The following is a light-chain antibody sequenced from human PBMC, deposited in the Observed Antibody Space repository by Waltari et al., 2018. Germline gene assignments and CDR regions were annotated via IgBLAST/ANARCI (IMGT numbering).Light chain of an antibody. CDR1: SSNIGSNT. J-gene: IGLJ3*02. CDR3: AAWDDSLNGRGV. Sequence: QSVLTQPPSASGTPGQRVTISCSGSSSNIGSNTVNWYQHLPGAAPKLLIYSNNERPSGVPDRFSGSKSGASASLAISGLQSEDEADYYCAAWDDSLNGRGVFGGGTKLTVL. V-gene: IGLV1-44*01. CDR2: SNN.